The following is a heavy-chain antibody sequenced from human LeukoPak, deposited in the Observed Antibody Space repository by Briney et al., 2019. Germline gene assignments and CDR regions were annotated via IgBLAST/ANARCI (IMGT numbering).Heavy chain of an antibody. CDR2: IIPIYGTP. CDR1: GGTFSSYA. CDR3: AIWSLSDKYSRQYYYMDV. Sequence: GASVKVPCKASGGTFSSYAISWVRQAPGQGLEWMGGIIPIYGTPNYAQKFQGRVTITADESTSTAYMELSSLRSEDTAVYYCAIWSLSDKYSRQYYYMDVWGKGTTVTISS. J-gene: IGHJ6*03. V-gene: IGHV1-69*13. D-gene: IGHD4-11*01.